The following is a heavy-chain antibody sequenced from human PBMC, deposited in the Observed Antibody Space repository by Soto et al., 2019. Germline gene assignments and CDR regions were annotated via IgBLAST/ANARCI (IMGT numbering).Heavy chain of an antibody. CDR1: GFSFNTYA. J-gene: IGHJ4*02. CDR3: AKGEYSSVRYFDY. CDR2: ISGSDGST. Sequence: PGGSLRLSXTASGFSFNTYAMSWVRQAPGKGLEWVSGISGSDGSTYYADSVKGRFTISRDNSKNTLYLQMNSLRAEDTAVYYCAKGEYSSVRYFDYWGQGTLVTVSS. V-gene: IGHV3-23*01. D-gene: IGHD3-22*01.